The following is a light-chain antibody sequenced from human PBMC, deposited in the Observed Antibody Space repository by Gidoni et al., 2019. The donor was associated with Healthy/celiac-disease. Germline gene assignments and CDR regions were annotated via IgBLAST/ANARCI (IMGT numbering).Light chain of an antibody. CDR2: AAS. V-gene: IGKV1-9*01. CDR3: QHLNSYPRT. J-gene: IGKJ1*01. Sequence: DIQLTPSPSFLSASVGERVTITCRASQGISSYLAWYQQKPGKAPKLLIYAASTLQSGVPSRFSGSGSGTEFTLIISSLQPEDFATYYCQHLNSYPRTFGQGTKVKSN. CDR1: QGISSY.